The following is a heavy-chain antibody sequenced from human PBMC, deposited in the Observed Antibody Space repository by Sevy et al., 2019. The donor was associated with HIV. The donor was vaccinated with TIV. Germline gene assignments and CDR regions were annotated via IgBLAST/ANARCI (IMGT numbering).Heavy chain of an antibody. CDR1: GFTFGSYS. V-gene: IGHV3-21*01. D-gene: IGHD2-2*02. J-gene: IGHJ3*02. CDR2: ISVISNYI. CDR3: ARNNCSITNCYMGDVFDI. Sequence: GGSLRLSCAASGFTFGSYSMNWVRQAPGKGLEWVSSISVISNYIYYADSMKGRFTVSRDNARNSLYLQMNSLRAEDTAVYDCARNNCSITNCYMGDVFDIWGQGTMVTVSS.